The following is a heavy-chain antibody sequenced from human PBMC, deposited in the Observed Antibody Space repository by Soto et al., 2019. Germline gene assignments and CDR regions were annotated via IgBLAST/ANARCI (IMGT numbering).Heavy chain of an antibody. Sequence: SETLSLTCAVYGGSFSGYYWSWIRQPPGKGLEWIGEINHSGSTNYNPSLKSRVTISVDTSKNQFSLKLSSVTAADTAVYYCAREKRNYGMDVWGQGTTVTVSS. V-gene: IGHV4-34*01. J-gene: IGHJ6*02. CDR3: AREKRNYGMDV. CDR1: GGSFSGYY. CDR2: INHSGST.